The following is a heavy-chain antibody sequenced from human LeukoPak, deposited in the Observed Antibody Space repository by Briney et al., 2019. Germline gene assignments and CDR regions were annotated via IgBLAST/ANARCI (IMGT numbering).Heavy chain of an antibody. CDR3: ARFRSGYYYYGMDV. V-gene: IGHV1-69*13. CDR2: IIPIFGTA. Sequence: WASVKVSCKASGGTFSSYAIGWARQAPGQGLEWMGGIIPIFGTANYAQKFQGRVTITADESTSTAYMELSSLRSEDTAVYYCARFRSGYYYYGMDVWGKGTTVTVSS. CDR1: GGTFSSYA. D-gene: IGHD2-15*01. J-gene: IGHJ6*04.